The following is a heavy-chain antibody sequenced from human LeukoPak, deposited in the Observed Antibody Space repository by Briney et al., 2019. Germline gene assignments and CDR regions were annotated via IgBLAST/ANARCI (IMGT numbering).Heavy chain of an antibody. CDR1: EFTFSSCT. CDR2: ISSSSSYI. J-gene: IGHJ4*02. CDR3: ARGPVEWLRLAVTYDANFDY. D-gene: IGHD5-12*01. V-gene: IGHV3-21*01. Sequence: GGSLRLSCAASEFTFSSCTMNWVRQAPGKGLEWVSSISSSSSYIHYVDSVKGRFTISRDNAKNSLYLQMNSLRAEDTAVYYCARGPVEWLRLAVTYDANFDYWGQGTLVTVSS.